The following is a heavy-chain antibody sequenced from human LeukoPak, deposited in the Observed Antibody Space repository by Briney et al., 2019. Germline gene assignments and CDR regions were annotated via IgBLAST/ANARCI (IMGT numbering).Heavy chain of an antibody. CDR1: GGSFSGYY. D-gene: IGHD3-22*01. CDR3: ARIAYYYDSSGPNRPLYYFDY. Sequence: PSETLSLTCAVYGGSFSGYYWSWLRQPPGKGLEWIGEINHSGSTNYDPSLKSRVTISVDTSKNQFSLKLSSVTAADTAVYYCARIAYYYDSSGPNRPLYYFDYWGQGTLVTVSS. CDR2: INHSGST. J-gene: IGHJ4*02. V-gene: IGHV4-34*01.